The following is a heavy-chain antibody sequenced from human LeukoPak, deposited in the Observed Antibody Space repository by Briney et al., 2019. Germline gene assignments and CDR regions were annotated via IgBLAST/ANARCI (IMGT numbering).Heavy chain of an antibody. Sequence: SVKVSCKASGGTFSSYAISWVRQAPGQGLEWMGRIIPILGIANYAQKFQGRVTITADKSTSTAYMELSSLRSEDTAAYYCARGRLRGYSYGSFDYWGQGTLVTVSS. J-gene: IGHJ4*02. CDR3: ARGRLRGYSYGSFDY. CDR2: IIPILGIA. V-gene: IGHV1-69*04. CDR1: GGTFSSYA. D-gene: IGHD5-18*01.